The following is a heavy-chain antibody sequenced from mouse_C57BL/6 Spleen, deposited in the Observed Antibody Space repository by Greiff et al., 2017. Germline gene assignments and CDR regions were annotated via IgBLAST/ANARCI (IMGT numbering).Heavy chain of an antibody. J-gene: IGHJ4*01. D-gene: IGHD1-1*01. CDR3: AYGSSYVGAMDY. CDR1: GYSFTDYN. CDR2: INPNYGTT. V-gene: IGHV1-39*01. Sequence: VHVKQSGPELVKPGASVKISCKASGYSFTDYNMNWVKQSNGKSLEWIGVINPNYGTTSYNQKLKGKATLTVDQSSSTAYMQLNGLTSEDSAVYNSAYGSSYVGAMDYWGQGTSVTVSS.